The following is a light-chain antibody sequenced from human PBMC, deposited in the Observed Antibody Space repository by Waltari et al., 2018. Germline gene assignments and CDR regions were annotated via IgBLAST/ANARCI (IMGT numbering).Light chain of an antibody. CDR3: SSYAGSSKGV. V-gene: IGLV2-23*02. J-gene: IGLJ2*01. Sequence: QSALPQPASVSGSPGQSTTISCTRTSSAVGNYKRVSWYQQHPGKAPKRMIYDVSKRPSGVSDRFSGSKSGDMASLTISGLQPEDEAGYFCSSYAGSSKGVFGGGTKVTVL. CDR2: DVS. CDR1: SSAVGNYKR.